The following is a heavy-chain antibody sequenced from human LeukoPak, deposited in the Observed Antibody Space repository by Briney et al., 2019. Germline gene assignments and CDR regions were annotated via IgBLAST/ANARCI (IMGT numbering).Heavy chain of an antibody. CDR1: GFTFDDYT. CDR2: ISWDGGST. CDR3: AKGSGSYLGEFDY. D-gene: IGHD1-26*01. Sequence: PGGSLRLSCAASGFTFDDYTRHWVRHAPGKGLEWVSLISWDGGSTYYADSMKGRFTISRDTSKNSLYLQMNSMRTEDTALYYCAKGSGSYLGEFDYWGQGTLVTVSS. V-gene: IGHV3-43*01. J-gene: IGHJ4*02.